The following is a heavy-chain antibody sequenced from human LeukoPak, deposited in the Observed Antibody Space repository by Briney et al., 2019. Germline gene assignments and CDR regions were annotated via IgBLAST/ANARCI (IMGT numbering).Heavy chain of an antibody. CDR3: ARAIRIAAAGTLDY. Sequence: SETLSLTCTVSGGSISSSSYYWGWIRQPPGKGLEWIGSIYYSGSTYYNPSLKSRVTISVDTSKNQFSLKLSSVTAADTAVYYCARAIRIAAAGTLDYWGQGTLVTVSS. V-gene: IGHV4-39*01. D-gene: IGHD6-13*01. CDR1: GGSISSSSYY. J-gene: IGHJ4*02. CDR2: IYYSGST.